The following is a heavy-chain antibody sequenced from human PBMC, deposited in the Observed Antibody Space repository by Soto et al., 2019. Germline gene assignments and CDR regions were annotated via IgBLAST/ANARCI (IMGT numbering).Heavy chain of an antibody. V-gene: IGHV3-7*03. J-gene: IGHJ4*02. CDR1: GFTFSRHW. D-gene: IGHD2-15*01. CDR2: INQDAGGK. CDR3: ARGISVEEAAIMGCYFDY. Sequence: GSLRLSCAASGFTFSRHWMAWVRQAPGKGLEWVANINQDAGGKWYVDSVRGRFTVSRDNAKNSLYLQMNNLRDEDTAVYYCARGISVEEAAIMGCYFDYWGQGILVTVSS.